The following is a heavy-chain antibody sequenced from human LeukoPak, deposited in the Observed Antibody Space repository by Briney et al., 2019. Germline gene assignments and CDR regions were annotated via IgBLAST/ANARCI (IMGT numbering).Heavy chain of an antibody. CDR2: ISTSNGNT. CDR3: AKEHFDRKKGHVRVFDI. D-gene: IGHD3-9*01. CDR1: GYTFISYG. J-gene: IGHJ3*02. Sequence: ASVKVSCKASGYTFISYGISWVRQAPGQGLEWMGWISTSNGNTNYAQKLQGRVTMTTDASRSTAYMELRSLRSDDTAVYYCAKEHFDRKKGHVRVFDIWGQGTMVTVSS. V-gene: IGHV1-18*01.